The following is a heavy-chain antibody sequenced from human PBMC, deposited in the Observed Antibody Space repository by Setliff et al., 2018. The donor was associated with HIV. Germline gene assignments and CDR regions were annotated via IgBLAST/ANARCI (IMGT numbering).Heavy chain of an antibody. D-gene: IGHD3-10*01. J-gene: IGHJ6*03. CDR1: GYSISSGYH. V-gene: IGHV4-38-2*02. CDR2: IYYTGST. Sequence: SETLSLTCNVSGYSISSGYHWGWIRQPPGKGLEWIGYIYYTGSTNYNPSLKSRLTISLDTSKKQFSLSLRSVTAADTAIYYCATKVKVTLARGVHYRYYYYMDVWGKGTTVTVSS. CDR3: ATKVKVTLARGVHYRYYYYMDV.